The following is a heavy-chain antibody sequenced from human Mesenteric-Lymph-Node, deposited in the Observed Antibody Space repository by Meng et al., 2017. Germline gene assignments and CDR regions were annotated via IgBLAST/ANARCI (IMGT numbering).Heavy chain of an antibody. J-gene: IGHJ4*02. D-gene: IGHD2-2*01. CDR3: ARGGCSSTSCYAGFDY. CDR2: INPNSGGT. V-gene: IGHV1-2*02. Sequence: VKVSCKASGYTFTGYYMHWVRQAPGQGLEWMGWINPNSGGTNYAQKFQGRVTMTRDTSISTAYMELSRPRSNDTAVYYCARGGCSSTSCYAGFDYWGQGTLVTVSS. CDR1: GYTFTGYY.